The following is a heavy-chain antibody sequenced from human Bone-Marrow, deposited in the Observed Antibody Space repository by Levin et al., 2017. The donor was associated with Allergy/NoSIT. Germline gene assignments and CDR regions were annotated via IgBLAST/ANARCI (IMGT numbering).Heavy chain of an antibody. V-gene: IGHV1-69*02. CDR1: GGTFSSYT. CDR2: IIPILGIA. J-gene: IGHJ6*02. Sequence: SVKVSCKASGGTFSSYTISWVRQAPGQGLEWMGRIIPILGIANYAQKFQGRVTITADKSTSTAYMELSSLRSEDTAVYYCARGAASSSQIYYYYYGMDVWGQGTTVTVSS. D-gene: IGHD6-6*01. CDR3: ARGAASSSQIYYYYYGMDV.